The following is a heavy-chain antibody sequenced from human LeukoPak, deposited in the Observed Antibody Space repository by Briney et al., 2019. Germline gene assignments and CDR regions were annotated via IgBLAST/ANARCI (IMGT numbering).Heavy chain of an antibody. Sequence: ASVKVSCKASGGTFSSYAISWVRQAPGQGLEWMGGIIPIFGTANYAQKFQGRVTITADKSTSTAYMELSSLRSGDTAVYYCAREGVNYYGSGGYYYYYGMDVWGKGTTVTVSS. CDR2: IIPIFGTA. D-gene: IGHD3-10*01. J-gene: IGHJ6*04. V-gene: IGHV1-69*06. CDR1: GGTFSSYA. CDR3: AREGVNYYGSGGYYYYYGMDV.